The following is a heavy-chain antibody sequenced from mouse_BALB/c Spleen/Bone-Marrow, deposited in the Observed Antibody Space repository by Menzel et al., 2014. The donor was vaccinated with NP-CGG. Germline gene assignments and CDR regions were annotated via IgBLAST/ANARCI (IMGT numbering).Heavy chain of an antibody. Sequence: VKLMESGPGLVAPSQSLSITCTVSGFSLTSHGVHWVRPSPGKGLEWLGIIWAGGSTNHNLALMSRLSISKDNSKSQVFLKMNSLQTDDTAIYYCARYLNYYGAMDYWGQGTSVTVS. CDR3: ARYLNYYGAMDY. J-gene: IGHJ4*01. CDR1: GFSLTSHG. CDR2: IWAGGST. V-gene: IGHV2-9*02. D-gene: IGHD1-1*01.